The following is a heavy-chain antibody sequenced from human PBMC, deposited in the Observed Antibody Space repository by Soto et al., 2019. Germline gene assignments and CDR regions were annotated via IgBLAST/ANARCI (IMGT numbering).Heavy chain of an antibody. Sequence: PSETLSLTCTVSGGPFPTGGYYWSWIRQEPGKGLEWIGYIYYNGDTSYNPSLRSRVTISANTSKTQFSLRLSSVTSADTAVYYCARGDSQVSSVFDYWGQGMLVTVSS. J-gene: IGHJ4*02. CDR2: IYYNGDT. V-gene: IGHV4-31*03. D-gene: IGHD3-16*01. CDR3: ARGDSQVSSVFDY. CDR1: GGPFPTGGYY.